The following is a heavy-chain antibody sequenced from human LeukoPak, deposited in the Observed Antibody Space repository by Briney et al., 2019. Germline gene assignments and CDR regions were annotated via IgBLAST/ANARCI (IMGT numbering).Heavy chain of an antibody. J-gene: IGHJ4*01. Sequence: QPGGSLRLSCAASGFTVSSNYMSWVRQAPGKGLVWVSRINSDGSSTNYGDSVKGRFTISRDNAKNTLYLQMNSLRAEDTAMYYCARAVYYSNYLGYWGQGTLVTVSS. D-gene: IGHD3-10*01. V-gene: IGHV3-74*01. CDR2: INSDGSST. CDR1: GFTVSSNY. CDR3: ARAVYYSNYLGY.